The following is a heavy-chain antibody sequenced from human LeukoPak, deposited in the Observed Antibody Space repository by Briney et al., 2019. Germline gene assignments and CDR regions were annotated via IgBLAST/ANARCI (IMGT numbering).Heavy chain of an antibody. J-gene: IGHJ4*02. Sequence: GGSLRLSCAASGFTFSTYWMSWVRQAPGKGLEWVANIKQDGSDKYYVDSVKGRFTISRDNAKNSLYLQMNSLRAEDTAMYYCARDSAGNDYWGQGTLVTVSS. V-gene: IGHV3-7*01. CDR1: GFTFSTYW. D-gene: IGHD6-13*01. CDR3: ARDSAGNDY. CDR2: IKQDGSDK.